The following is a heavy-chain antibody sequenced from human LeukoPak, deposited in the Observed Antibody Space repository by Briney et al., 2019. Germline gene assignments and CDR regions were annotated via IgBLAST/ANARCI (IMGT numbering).Heavy chain of an antibody. CDR2: MSPNSGNT. J-gene: IGHJ4*02. D-gene: IGHD3-16*01. CDR1: GYTFTTYE. Sequence: ASVKVSCKASGYTFTTYEIYWVRQATGQGLEWVGWMSPNSGNTVYAQRFQGRVTITRNISISTVYLELSSLRSEDTAVYYCARNFGGLGYWGQGTLVTVSS. CDR3: ARNFGGLGY. V-gene: IGHV1-8*03.